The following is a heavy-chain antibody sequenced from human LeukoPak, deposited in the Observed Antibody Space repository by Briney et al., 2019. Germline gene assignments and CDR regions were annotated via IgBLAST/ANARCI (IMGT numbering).Heavy chain of an antibody. V-gene: IGHV3-30-3*01. CDR1: GFTFSIYA. CDR3: AKDLSLSWIQLWSTTHY. CDR2: ISYDGSNK. J-gene: IGHJ4*02. Sequence: GGSLRLSCAAYGFTFSIYAMHWVRQAPGKGLEWVAVISYDGSNKYYADSVKGRFTISRDNSKNTPYLQMNSLRAEDTAVYYCAKDLSLSWIQLWSTTHYWGQGTLVTVSS. D-gene: IGHD5-18*01.